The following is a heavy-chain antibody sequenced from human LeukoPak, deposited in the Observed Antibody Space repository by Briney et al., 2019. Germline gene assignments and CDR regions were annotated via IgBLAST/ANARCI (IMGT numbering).Heavy chain of an antibody. CDR1: GFTFSNAW. CDR2: IKRKTDGGTI. D-gene: IGHD4-17*01. CDR3: TTYDYGDYYFFYGMDV. V-gene: IGHV3-15*01. Sequence: GGSLRLSCAVSGFTFSNAWMSWVRQVPGKGLGWVGCIKRKTDGGTIDYGAAVKGRFTISRDDSKNTLYLQMDSLKSEDTAVYYCTTYDYGDYYFFYGMDVWGQGTTVTVSS. J-gene: IGHJ6*02.